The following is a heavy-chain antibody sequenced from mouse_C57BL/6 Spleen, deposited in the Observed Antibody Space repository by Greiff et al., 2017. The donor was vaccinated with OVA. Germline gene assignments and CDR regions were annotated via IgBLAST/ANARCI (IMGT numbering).Heavy chain of an antibody. Sequence: QVQLQQSGAELVKPGASVKMSCKASGYTFTSYWITWVKQRPGQVLEWIGDIYPGSGSTSYNEKFKGKATLTVDTSSSTAYMQLSSLDSEDYAVSYWGKRGGAGYFDVWGTGTTVTVSS. J-gene: IGHJ1*03. V-gene: IGHV1-55*01. CDR2: IYPGSGST. CDR3: GKRGGAGYFDV. CDR1: GYTFTSYW. D-gene: IGHD2-1*01.